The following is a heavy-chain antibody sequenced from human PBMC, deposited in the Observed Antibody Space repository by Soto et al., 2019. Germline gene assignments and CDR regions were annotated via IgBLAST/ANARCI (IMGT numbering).Heavy chain of an antibody. V-gene: IGHV3-66*04. Sequence: GGSLRLSCAASGVTVSSNYMSWVRQAPGKGLEWVSVIYSGGSTYYADYVKGRFTISRDNSKNTLYLQMNSLRAEDTAVYYCARHGYNYGGGYFDYWGQGTLVTVSS. CDR1: GVTVSSNY. J-gene: IGHJ4*02. CDR3: ARHGYNYGGGYFDY. CDR2: IYSGGST. D-gene: IGHD5-18*01.